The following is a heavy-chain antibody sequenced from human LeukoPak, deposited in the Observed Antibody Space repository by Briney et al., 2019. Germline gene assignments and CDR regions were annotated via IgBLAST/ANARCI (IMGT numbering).Heavy chain of an antibody. CDR3: ARVVDTATFDY. CDR1: GGSISAGSYY. Sequence: PSETLSLNCTVAGGSISAGSYYRSWIRQPPGKVLECIRRIYTTGSTNYNPSLHTRVTIASDTSKNQFLLNLRSVTAADTAVYYCARVVDTATFDYWGQGSLVTVSS. V-gene: IGHV4-61*02. J-gene: IGHJ4*02. D-gene: IGHD5-18*01. CDR2: IYTTGST.